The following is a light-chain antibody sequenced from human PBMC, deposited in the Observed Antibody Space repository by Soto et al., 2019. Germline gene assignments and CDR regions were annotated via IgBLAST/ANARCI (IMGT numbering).Light chain of an antibody. Sequence: SVITQPASVSGSPGQSITIPCTGTSSDVGGYNYVSWFQHRPGKAPKLMIYEVSNRPSGVPNRFSASKSGNTASLTISGLQAEDEAYYFCSSYTDSGSLYVFGTGTRSPS. J-gene: IGLJ1*01. V-gene: IGLV2-14*01. CDR3: SSYTDSGSLYV. CDR1: SSDVGGYNY. CDR2: EVS.